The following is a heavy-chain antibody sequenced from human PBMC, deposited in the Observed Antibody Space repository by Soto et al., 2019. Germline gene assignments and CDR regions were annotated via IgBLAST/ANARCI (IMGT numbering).Heavy chain of an antibody. V-gene: IGHV3-21*01. D-gene: IGHD4-17*01. CDR2: ISSSSSYI. CDR3: ARDKTTVTTKGYYGMDV. CDR1: GVTLSRYC. Sequence: RGSLRLPCGASGVTLSRYCMHVCRQAPGKGLEWVSSISSSSSYIYYADSVKGRFTISRDNAKNSLYLQMNSLRDEDTAVYYCARDKTTVTTKGYYGMDVWGQGTTVTVSS. J-gene: IGHJ6*02.